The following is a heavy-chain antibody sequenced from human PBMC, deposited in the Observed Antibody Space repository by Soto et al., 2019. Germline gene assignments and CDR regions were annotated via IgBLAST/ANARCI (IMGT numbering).Heavy chain of an antibody. CDR3: ASSVQQLVIYYDGMDV. J-gene: IGHJ6*02. V-gene: IGHV1-3*01. CDR2: INAGNGNT. Sequence: ASVKVSCKASGYTFTSYAMHWVRQAPGQRLEWMGWINAGNGNTKYSQKFQGRVTTTRDTSASTAYMELSSLRSEDTAVYYCASSVQQLVIYYDGMDVWGQGTTVTVSS. CDR1: GYTFTSYA. D-gene: IGHD6-13*01.